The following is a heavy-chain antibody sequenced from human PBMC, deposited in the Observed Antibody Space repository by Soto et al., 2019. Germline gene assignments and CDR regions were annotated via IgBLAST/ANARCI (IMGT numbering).Heavy chain of an antibody. V-gene: IGHV3-23*01. CDR3: AKVPFPYYYDTSGYYLFDY. Sequence: GGSLRLSCAASGFTFSNYGMSWVRQAPGKGLEWVSATSGSGGSTFYADSVKGRFSISRDNSKNTLFLQMNSLRAEDTAVYYCAKVPFPYYYDTSGYYLFDYWGQGTLVTVSS. CDR1: GFTFSNYG. CDR2: TSGSGGST. J-gene: IGHJ4*02. D-gene: IGHD3-22*01.